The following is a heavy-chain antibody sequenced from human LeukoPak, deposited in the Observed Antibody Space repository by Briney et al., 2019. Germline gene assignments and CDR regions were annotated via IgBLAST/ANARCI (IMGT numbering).Heavy chain of an antibody. Sequence: PSETLSLTCAVYGGSFSGYHWSWIRQPPGKGLEWIGEINHSGSTNYNPSLKSRVTISVDTSKNQFSLKLSSVTAADTAVYYCARGRCELNSCDYYDSSGPITHARFDYWGQGTLVTVSS. V-gene: IGHV4-34*01. CDR2: INHSGST. CDR3: ARGRCELNSCDYYDSSGPITHARFDY. J-gene: IGHJ4*02. CDR1: GGSFSGYH. D-gene: IGHD3-22*01.